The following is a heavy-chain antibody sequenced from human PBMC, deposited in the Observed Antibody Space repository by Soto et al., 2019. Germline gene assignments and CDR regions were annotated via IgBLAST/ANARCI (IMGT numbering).Heavy chain of an antibody. J-gene: IGHJ4*02. Sequence: SETLSLTCTVSGGSISSGGYYWSWIRQHPGKGLEWIGYIYYSGSTYYNPSLKSRVTISVDTSKNQFSLKLSSVTATDTAVYYCARGPGTMAKIDYWGQGTLVTVSS. CDR1: GGSISSGGYY. V-gene: IGHV4-31*03. CDR3: ARGPGTMAKIDY. CDR2: IYYSGST. D-gene: IGHD3-10*01.